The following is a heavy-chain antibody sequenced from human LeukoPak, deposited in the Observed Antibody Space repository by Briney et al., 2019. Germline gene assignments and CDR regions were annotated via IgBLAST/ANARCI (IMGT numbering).Heavy chain of an antibody. CDR1: GFTFSSYG. CDR3: ARDRIAVAGTENWFDP. Sequence: PGGSLTLSCAASGFTFSSYGMHWVRQAPGKGLEWVAVIWYDGSNKYYADSVKGRFTISRDNSKNTLYLEMNSLRAEDTAVYYCARDRIAVAGTENWFDPWGQGTLVTVSS. J-gene: IGHJ5*02. D-gene: IGHD6-19*01. CDR2: IWYDGSNK. V-gene: IGHV3-33*01.